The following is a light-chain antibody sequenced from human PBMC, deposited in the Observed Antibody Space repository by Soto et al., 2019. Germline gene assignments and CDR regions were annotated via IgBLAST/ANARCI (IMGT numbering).Light chain of an antibody. CDR1: QDISNY. Sequence: DIQMTQSPSSLSASVGDRVAITCQASQDISNYLNWYQQKPGKAPKSLIYDASTLESGVPSRFSGSGFGTEFSLTISSLQPDDFGSYYCQHMRTFGQGTKV. V-gene: IGKV1-33*01. CDR2: DAS. J-gene: IGKJ1*01. CDR3: QHMRT.